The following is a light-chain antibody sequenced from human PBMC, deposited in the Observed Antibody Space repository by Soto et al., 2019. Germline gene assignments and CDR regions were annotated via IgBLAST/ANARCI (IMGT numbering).Light chain of an antibody. CDR1: LSVGSW. CDR2: DAA. Sequence: DIQMTQSPSTLSASVGDRVSITCRASLSVGSWLAWYKQXPGKAPXXLIYDAASLESGVPARFSGSGSGTEFTLTIRSLKPDDSATYYCQQYESYMTFGQGTKVDIK. J-gene: IGKJ1*01. V-gene: IGKV1-5*01. CDR3: QQYESYMT.